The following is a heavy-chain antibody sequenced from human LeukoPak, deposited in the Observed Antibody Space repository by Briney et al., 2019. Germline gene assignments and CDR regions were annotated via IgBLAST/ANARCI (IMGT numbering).Heavy chain of an antibody. CDR2: IYHSGTT. Sequence: PSETLSLTCTVSGYSISSGYYWGWIRQPPGKGLEWIGSIYHSGTTYYNPSLKSRVTISIDTSRNQFSLKLSSVTAADTAVYYCARATSLRKRTYYYYMDVWGKGTTVTVSS. CDR3: ARATSLRKRTYYYYMDV. J-gene: IGHJ6*03. CDR1: GYSISSGYY. V-gene: IGHV4-38-2*02. D-gene: IGHD4-17*01.